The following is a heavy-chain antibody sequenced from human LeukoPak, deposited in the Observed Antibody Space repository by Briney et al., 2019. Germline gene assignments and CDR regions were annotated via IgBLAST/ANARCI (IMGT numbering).Heavy chain of an antibody. CDR3: ARHVTSYYDSSGLLAEITFDY. CDR2: IYYSGST. Sequence: SEALSLTXPVSGGSISSSSYYWGWIRQPPGKGLEWIGSIYYSGSTYYNPSLKSRVTISVDTSKKQFSLKLSSVTAVYTAVYYCARHVTSYYDSSGLLAEITFDYWGQGTLVTVS. D-gene: IGHD3-22*01. V-gene: IGHV4-39*01. J-gene: IGHJ4*02. CDR1: GGSISSSSYY.